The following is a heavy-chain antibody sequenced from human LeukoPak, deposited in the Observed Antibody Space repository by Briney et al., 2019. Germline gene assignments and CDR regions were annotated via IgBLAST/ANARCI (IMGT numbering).Heavy chain of an antibody. CDR1: GFTFSSYA. D-gene: IGHD3-22*01. Sequence: GGSLRLSCAASGFTFSSYAMSWVRQAPGKGLEWVSAISGSGGSTYYADSVKGRFTISRDNSKNTLYLQMNSLRAEDTAVYYCADTYYYDSSGPPLFDYWGQGALVTVSS. J-gene: IGHJ4*02. CDR2: ISGSGGST. V-gene: IGHV3-23*01. CDR3: ADTYYYDSSGPPLFDY.